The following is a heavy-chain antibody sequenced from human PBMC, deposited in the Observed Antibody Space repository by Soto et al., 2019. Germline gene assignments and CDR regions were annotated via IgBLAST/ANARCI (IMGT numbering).Heavy chain of an antibody. CDR2: TYHNGST. CDR1: GGSFSGYY. J-gene: IGHJ4*02. V-gene: IGHV4-34*01. CDR3: ARGSNNLELPVY. D-gene: IGHD1-7*01. Sequence: QVLLHQWGAGLLKPSETLSLTCVVYGGSFSGYYWTWIRQPPGKGLEWIGETYHNGSTKYNPSLKSRVTISVDRSKSQFSLNLNSLTAADTAVYYCARGSNNLELPVYCGQGNLVTVSS.